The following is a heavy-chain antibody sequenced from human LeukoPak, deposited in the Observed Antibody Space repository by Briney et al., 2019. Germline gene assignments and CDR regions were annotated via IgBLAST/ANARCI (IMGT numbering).Heavy chain of an antibody. V-gene: IGHV4-39*01. Sequence: SETLSLTCTVSGGSIRSSYYYWGWIRQPPGKGLEWIGSIYDSVSTYYNPSLKSRVTISVDTSKNQFSLKLNSVTAADTAVYSCARHYGPWGQGTLATVSS. CDR3: ARHYGP. D-gene: IGHD3-10*01. CDR2: IYDSVST. J-gene: IGHJ5*02. CDR1: GGSIRSSYYY.